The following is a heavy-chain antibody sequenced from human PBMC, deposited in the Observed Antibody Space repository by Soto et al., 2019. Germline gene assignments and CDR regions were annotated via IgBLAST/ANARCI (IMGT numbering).Heavy chain of an antibody. CDR2: INPNSGGT. CDR1: GYTFTGYY. Sequence: ASVKVSCKASGYTFTGYYMHWVRQAPGQGLEWMGWINPNSGGTNYAQKFQGWVTMTRDTSISTAYMELSRLRSDDTAVYYCASRCSGGSCTGNDYYYYGMDVWGQGTTVTVSS. D-gene: IGHD2-15*01. CDR3: ASRCSGGSCTGNDYYYYGMDV. V-gene: IGHV1-2*04. J-gene: IGHJ6*02.